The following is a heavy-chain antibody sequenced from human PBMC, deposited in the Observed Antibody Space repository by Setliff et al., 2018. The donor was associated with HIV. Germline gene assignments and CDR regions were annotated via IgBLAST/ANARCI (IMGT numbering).Heavy chain of an antibody. CDR3: TTKGRDVYTLEAPG. Sequence: GGSLRLSCATSGFTFNDAWMNWVRPAPGKGLEWVGGIKSKTDGGTTDYAAHVKGRFTISRDDSKNMLYLQMNSLETEDTAVYYCTTKGRDVYTLEAPGWGQGTLVTVSS. CDR1: GFTFNDAW. V-gene: IGHV3-15*01. J-gene: IGHJ4*02. CDR2: IKSKTDGGTT. D-gene: IGHD2-15*01.